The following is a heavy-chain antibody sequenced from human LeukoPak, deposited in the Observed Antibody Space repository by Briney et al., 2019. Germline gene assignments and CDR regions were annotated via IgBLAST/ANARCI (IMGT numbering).Heavy chain of an antibody. D-gene: IGHD2-2*01. J-gene: IGHJ5*02. V-gene: IGHV4-34*01. CDR2: INHSGST. Sequence: SETLSLTCAVYGGSFSGYYWSWIRQPPGKGLEWIGEINHSGSTNYNPSLKSRATISVDTSKNQFSLKLSSVTAADTAVYYCARGYSDVVVPHGNWFDPWGQGTLVTVSS. CDR3: ARGYSDVVVPHGNWFDP. CDR1: GGSFSGYY.